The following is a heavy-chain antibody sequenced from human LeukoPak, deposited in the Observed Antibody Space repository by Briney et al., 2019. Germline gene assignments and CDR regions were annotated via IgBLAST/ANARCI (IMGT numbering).Heavy chain of an antibody. J-gene: IGHJ1*01. CDR2: ISGSGTTI. V-gene: IGHV3-48*03. Sequence: VGTLRLSCAASGFTFSRYEMDWVPRAPGKGLEWRSYISGSGTTIYYADSVKGRFTTSRDNAKNSLFLQMNSLGAEDTAVYYCARDYYDSSGYYRLQHWGQGSLGTVSS. CDR3: ARDYYDSSGYYRLQH. D-gene: IGHD3-22*01. CDR1: GFTFSRYE.